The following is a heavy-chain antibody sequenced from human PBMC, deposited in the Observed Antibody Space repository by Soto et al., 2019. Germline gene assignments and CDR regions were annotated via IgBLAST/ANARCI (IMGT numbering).Heavy chain of an antibody. V-gene: IGHV1-2*04. J-gene: IGHJ5*02. Sequence: QVQLVQSGAEVKKPGASVKVSCKASGYTFTGYYMHWVRQAPGQGLEWMGWINPNSGGTNYAQKFQGWVTMTRDTSISTAYMELSRLRSDDTAVYYCAVTPIAAGGLSKGPVGFDPWGQGTLVIVSS. CDR2: INPNSGGT. D-gene: IGHD6-13*01. CDR1: GYTFTGYY. CDR3: AVTPIAAGGLSKGPVGFDP.